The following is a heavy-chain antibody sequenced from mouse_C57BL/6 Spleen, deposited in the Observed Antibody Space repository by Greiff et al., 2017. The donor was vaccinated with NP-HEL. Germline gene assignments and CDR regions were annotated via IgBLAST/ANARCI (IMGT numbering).Heavy chain of an antibody. V-gene: IGHV3-2*02. D-gene: IGHD3-3*01. J-gene: IGHJ2*01. CDR1: GYSITSGYG. CDR3: ARTARIKY. CDR2: ISYSGRT. Sequence: EVQGVESGPGLVKPSQSLSLTCTVTGYSITSGYGWNWIRQFPGNKLEWMGYISYSGRTNYNPSLKSRISITRDTTKNQFFLQLNSVTTEDTATYYCARTARIKYWGQGTTLTVSS.